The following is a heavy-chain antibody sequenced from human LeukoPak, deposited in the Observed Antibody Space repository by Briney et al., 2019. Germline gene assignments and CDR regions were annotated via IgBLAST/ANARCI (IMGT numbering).Heavy chain of an antibody. Sequence: ASVTVSFTSSGYTFTVYDIHWVRHATGQGLEWMGWMNPDSGNAGSARKFQGRVTFTRDTSISIAFMELSSLRSDDTAVYFCSRGRSGTYLLAELDYWGQGALVTVSS. CDR2: MNPDSGNA. V-gene: IGHV1-8*01. D-gene: IGHD1-26*01. CDR3: SRGRSGTYLLAELDY. CDR1: GYTFTVYD. J-gene: IGHJ4*02.